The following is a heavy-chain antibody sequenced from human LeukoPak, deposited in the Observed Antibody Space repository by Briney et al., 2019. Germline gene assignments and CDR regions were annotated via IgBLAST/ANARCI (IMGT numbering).Heavy chain of an antibody. CDR3: ARVWELRGNWFDP. CDR1: GGSISSYY. CDR2: IYYSGST. J-gene: IGHJ5*02. D-gene: IGHD1-26*01. Sequence: SETLSLTCTVSGGSISSYYWSWIRQPPGKGLEWIGYIYYSGSTNYNPSLKSRVTISVDTSKNQFSLKLSSVTAADTAVYYCARVWELRGNWFDPWGRGTLVTVSS. V-gene: IGHV4-59*01.